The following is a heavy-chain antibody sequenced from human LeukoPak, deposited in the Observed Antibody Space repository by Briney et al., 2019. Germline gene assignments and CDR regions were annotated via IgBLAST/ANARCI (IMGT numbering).Heavy chain of an antibody. CDR1: GGSFSGYY. V-gene: IGHV4-34*01. J-gene: IGHJ3*02. CDR3: ARRPKANSRITMVRGVRRGAFDI. D-gene: IGHD3-10*01. Sequence: SETLSLTCAVYGGSFSGYYWSWIRQPAGKGLEWIGEINHSGSTNYNPSLKSRVTISVDTSKNQFSLKLSSVTAADTAVYYCARRPKANSRITMVRGVRRGAFDIWGQGTMVTVSS. CDR2: INHSGST.